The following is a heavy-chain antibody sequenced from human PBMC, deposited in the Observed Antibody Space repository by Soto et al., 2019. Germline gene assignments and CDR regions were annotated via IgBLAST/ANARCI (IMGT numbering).Heavy chain of an antibody. J-gene: IGHJ4*02. CDR3: ARHFMAPNWTYPPFDY. CDR1: GGSISSSSYY. Sequence: QLQLQESGPGLVKPSETLSLTCTVSGGSISSSSYYWGWIRQPPGKGLEGVGSIYYSGSTYYNPSLKSRVTISVDTSKTQFSLKLSSVTAADTAVYYCARHFMAPNWTYPPFDYWGQGTLVTVSS. D-gene: IGHD1-7*01. CDR2: IYYSGST. V-gene: IGHV4-39*01.